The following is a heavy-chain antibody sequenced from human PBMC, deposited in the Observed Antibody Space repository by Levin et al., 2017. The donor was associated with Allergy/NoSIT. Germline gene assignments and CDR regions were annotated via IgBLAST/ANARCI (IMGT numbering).Heavy chain of an antibody. Sequence: SETLSLTCAVYGGSFSGNYWTWIRQPPGKGLEWIGEINRGGSTHYNPSLKSRVTISLDTSKNQFYLKLISVTAADTAVYYCARGRGSGSYFNSDWGQGTLVTVSS. CDR1: GGSFSGNY. D-gene: IGHD3-10*01. V-gene: IGHV4-34*01. CDR2: INRGGST. CDR3: ARGRGSGSYFNSD. J-gene: IGHJ4*02.